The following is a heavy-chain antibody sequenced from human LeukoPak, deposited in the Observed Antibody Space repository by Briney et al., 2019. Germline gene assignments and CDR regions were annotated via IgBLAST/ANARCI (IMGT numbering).Heavy chain of an antibody. V-gene: IGHV3-23*01. Sequence: GGALRLSCAASGFTFSSYAMSWVRQAPGKGLEWVSAISGSGGSTYYADSVKGRFTISRDNSKNTLYLQMNSLRAEDTAVYYCAKGTSSYYDSSGSDYWGQGTLVTVSS. J-gene: IGHJ4*02. CDR3: AKGTSSYYDSSGSDY. CDR1: GFTFSSYA. CDR2: ISGSGGST. D-gene: IGHD3-22*01.